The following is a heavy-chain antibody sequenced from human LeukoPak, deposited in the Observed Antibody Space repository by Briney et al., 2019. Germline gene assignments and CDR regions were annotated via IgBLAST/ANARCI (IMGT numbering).Heavy chain of an antibody. CDR2: IIPIFGTA. CDR1: GGTFSSYV. V-gene: IGHV1-69*06. J-gene: IGHJ4*02. CDR3: ARGSMEETPYSSGCHT. Sequence: SVKVSCKASGGTFSSYVISWVRQAPGQGLEWMGGIIPIFGTANYAQKFQGRVTITADKSTSTAYMELSSLRSEDTAVYYCARGSMEETPYSSGCHTWGQGTLVTVSS. D-gene: IGHD6-19*01.